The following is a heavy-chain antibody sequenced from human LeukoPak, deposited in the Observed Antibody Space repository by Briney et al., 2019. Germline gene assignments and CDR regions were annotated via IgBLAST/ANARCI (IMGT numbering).Heavy chain of an antibody. D-gene: IGHD6-13*01. Sequence: ASVKVSCKASGYTFTGYYMHWVQQAPGQGLEWMGWINPNSGSTNYAQKFQGRVTMTRDTSISTAYMELSRLRSDDTAVYYCARDPRRIAAARSYYYYYMDVWGKGTTVTVSS. CDR3: ARDPRRIAAARSYYYYYMDV. V-gene: IGHV1-2*02. CDR1: GYTFTGYY. J-gene: IGHJ6*03. CDR2: INPNSGST.